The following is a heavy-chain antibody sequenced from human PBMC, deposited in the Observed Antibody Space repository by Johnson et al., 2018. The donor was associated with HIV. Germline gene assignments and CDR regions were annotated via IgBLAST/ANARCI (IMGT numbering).Heavy chain of an antibody. CDR2: ISYDGSNK. CDR3: ADKVHHWPDAFDL. V-gene: IGHV3-30*04. Sequence: QVQLVESGGGVVQPGKSLSLSCVASGFSFSSYAMHWVRQAPGKGLEWVAVISYDGSNKYYADSVKGRFTISRDNSKNTPHLQLNSLRAGDTAVYYCADKVHHWPDAFDLWGQGTMVTVSS. CDR1: GFSFSSYA. D-gene: IGHD1-1*01. J-gene: IGHJ3*01.